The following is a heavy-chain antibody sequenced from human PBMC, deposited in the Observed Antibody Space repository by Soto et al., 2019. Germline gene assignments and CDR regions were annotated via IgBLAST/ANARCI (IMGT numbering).Heavy chain of an antibody. CDR3: AKLGSGYYTGLYFDY. CDR2: MKKDGSEK. D-gene: IGHD3-3*01. CDR1: GVSFGDYW. Sequence: PGGSLRLSCAASGVSFGDYWMSWVRQAPGKGLEWVAHMKKDGSEKYYVDSVKGRFTVSRDNTKSSLYLQMSSLRAEDTAVYYCAKLGSGYYTGLYFDYWGQGTLVTVSS. V-gene: IGHV3-7*03. J-gene: IGHJ4*02.